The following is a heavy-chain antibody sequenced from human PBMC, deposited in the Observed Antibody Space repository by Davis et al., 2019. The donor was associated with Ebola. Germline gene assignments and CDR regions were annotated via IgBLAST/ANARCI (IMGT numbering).Heavy chain of an antibody. CDR1: GGSFSGYY. CDR3: ARGRLLWFGELFP. D-gene: IGHD3-10*01. V-gene: IGHV4-34*01. CDR2: INHSGST. J-gene: IGHJ5*02. Sequence: MPSETLSLTCAVYGGSFSGYYWSWIRQPPGKGLEWIGEINHSGSTNYNPFLKSRVTISVDTSKNQFSLKLSSVTAADTAVYYCARGRLLWFGELFPWGQGTLVTVSS.